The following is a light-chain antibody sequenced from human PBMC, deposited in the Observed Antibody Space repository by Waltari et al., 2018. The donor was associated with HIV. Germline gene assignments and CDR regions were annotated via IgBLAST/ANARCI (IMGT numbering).Light chain of an antibody. CDR3: MQALQTPLT. J-gene: IGKJ1*01. Sequence: DIQLTQSPSFLSASVGDRVTITCRASQDINTYLAWYQKIPGGTPKLLIYVASTLHSGVPDRFSGSGSGTDFTLKISRVEAEDVGVYYCMQALQTPLTFGQGTKVEIK. CDR2: VAS. V-gene: IGKV1-9*01. CDR1: QDINTY.